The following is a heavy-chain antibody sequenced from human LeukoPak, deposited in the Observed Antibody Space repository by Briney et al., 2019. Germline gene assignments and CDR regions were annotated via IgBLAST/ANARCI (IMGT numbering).Heavy chain of an antibody. D-gene: IGHD3-16*02. V-gene: IGHV1-18*01. CDR1: GYTFTSYG. J-gene: IGHJ3*02. Sequence: GASVKVSCKASGYTFTSYGISWVRQAPGQGLEWMGWISAYNGNTNYVQKLQGRVTMTTDTSTSTAYMELRSLRSDDTAVYYCARVPIALPYDYVWGSYHLDIWGQGTMVTVSS. CDR2: ISAYNGNT. CDR3: ARVPIALPYDYVWGSYHLDI.